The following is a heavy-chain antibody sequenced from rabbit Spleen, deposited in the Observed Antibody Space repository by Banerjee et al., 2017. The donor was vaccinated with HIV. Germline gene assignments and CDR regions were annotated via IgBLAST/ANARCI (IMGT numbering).Heavy chain of an antibody. CDR1: GSSFVSGTY. CDR2: LTEPIFGTT. D-gene: IGHD1-1*01. CDR3: ARDLTGVIGWNFGW. J-gene: IGHJ4*01. V-gene: IGHV1S40*01. Sequence: QSLEESGGALANLGASLTLPCTPSGSSFVSGTYIVWFARAPGKGLEWIGLTEPIFGTTYYATWVNGRFTISSHNAQNTLYLQLKSLTAADTATYFCARDLTGVIGWNFGWWGPGTLVTVS.